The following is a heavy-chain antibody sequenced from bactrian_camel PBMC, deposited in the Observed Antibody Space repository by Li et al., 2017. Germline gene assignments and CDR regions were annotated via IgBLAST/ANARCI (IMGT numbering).Heavy chain of an antibody. V-gene: IGHV3S53*01. Sequence: HVQLVESGGGSVQAGGSLRLSCAASGRTSGINSMGWFRQVPGKEREGVASIGNLRGTFVEDSIEGRFTISRDNAKPSVYLQMNSLKPEDTAMYYCAASALFISVSRAVPSADHFGYWGQGTQVTVS. CDR1: GRTSGINS. D-gene: IGHD6*01. CDR2: IGNLRGT. CDR3: AASALFISVSRAVPSADHFGY. J-gene: IGHJ6*01.